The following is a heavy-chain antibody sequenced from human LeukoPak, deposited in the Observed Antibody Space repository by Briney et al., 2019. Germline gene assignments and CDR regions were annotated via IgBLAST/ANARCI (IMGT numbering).Heavy chain of an antibody. D-gene: IGHD6-19*01. Sequence: ASVKVSCKASGYTLTELSMHWVRQAPGKGLEWMGGFDPEDGETIYAQKFQGRVTMTEDTSTDTAYMELSSLRSEDTAVYYCATDLRYSSGPHWFDPWGQGTLVTVSS. CDR3: ATDLRYSSGPHWFDP. CDR2: FDPEDGET. V-gene: IGHV1-24*01. CDR1: GYTLTELS. J-gene: IGHJ5*02.